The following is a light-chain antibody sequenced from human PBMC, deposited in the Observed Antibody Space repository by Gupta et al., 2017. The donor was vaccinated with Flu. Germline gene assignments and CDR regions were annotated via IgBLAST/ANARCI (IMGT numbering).Light chain of an antibody. Sequence: SALTQPPSASGSPGQSVTISCTGTSSDVGGYDYVSWYQQHPGKAPKVMIYEVSKRPSGVPDRFSGSKSGNSASLTVSGLQAEDEADYYCSSYAGNTYVFGTGTKVTVL. CDR3: SSYAGNTYV. V-gene: IGLV2-8*01. J-gene: IGLJ1*01. CDR2: EVS. CDR1: SSDVGGYDY.